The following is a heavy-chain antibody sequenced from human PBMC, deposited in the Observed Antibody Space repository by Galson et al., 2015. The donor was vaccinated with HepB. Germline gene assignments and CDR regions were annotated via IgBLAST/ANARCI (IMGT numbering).Heavy chain of an antibody. V-gene: IGHV1-46*01. CDR1: GYTFTSYY. D-gene: IGHD2-2*01. Sequence: SVKVSCKASGYTFTSYYMHWVRQAPGQGLEWMGIINPSGGSTSYAQKFQGRVTMTRDTSTSTVYMELSSLRSEDTAVYYCARGGIVVVPAAGRTFYYGMDVWGQGTTVTVSS. J-gene: IGHJ6*02. CDR2: INPSGGST. CDR3: ARGGIVVVPAAGRTFYYGMDV.